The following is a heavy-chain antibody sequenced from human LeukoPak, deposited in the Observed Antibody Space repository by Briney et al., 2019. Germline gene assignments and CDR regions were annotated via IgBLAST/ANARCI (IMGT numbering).Heavy chain of an antibody. CDR3: ASGQSYYDILTGYSYDAFDI. CDR1: GGSISSGGYS. Sequence: SQTLSLTCAVSGGSISSGGYSWSWIRQPPGKGLEWIGYIYHSGSTYYNPSLKSRVTISVDRSKNQFSLKLSSVTAADTAVYYCASGQSYYDILTGYSYDAFDIWGQGTMVTVSS. CDR2: IYHSGST. V-gene: IGHV4-30-2*01. J-gene: IGHJ3*02. D-gene: IGHD3-9*01.